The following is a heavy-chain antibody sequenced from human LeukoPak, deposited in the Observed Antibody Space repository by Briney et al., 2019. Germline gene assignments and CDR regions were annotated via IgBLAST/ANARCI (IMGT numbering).Heavy chain of an antibody. CDR1: GYTFTSNG. D-gene: IGHD3-22*01. J-gene: IGHJ3*02. CDR2: ISAYNGNT. CDR3: ASLKNSYDSSGHLVTDAFDI. Sequence: GASVKVSCKASGYTFTSNGISWVRQAPGQGLEWMGWISAYNGNTNYEQKLQGRVTMTTDTSTSTAYMELRSLRSDDTAVYYCASLKNSYDSSGHLVTDAFDIWGQGTMVTVSS. V-gene: IGHV1-18*01.